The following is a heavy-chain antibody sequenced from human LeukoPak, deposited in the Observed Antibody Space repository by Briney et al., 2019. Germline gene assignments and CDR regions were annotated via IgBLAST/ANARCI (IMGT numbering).Heavy chain of an antibody. CDR1: GGTFSSYA. D-gene: IGHD3-10*01. Sequence: SVKVSCKASGGTFSSYAISWVRQAPGQGLEWMGGIIPIFGTTNYAQRFQDRVTITADKSTSTAFLELSSLRSEDTAVYYCSGYYGSGRQPSYYYYYYYMDVWGKGTTVTVSS. V-gene: IGHV1-69*06. J-gene: IGHJ6*03. CDR3: SGYYGSGRQPSYYYYYYYMDV. CDR2: IIPIFGTT.